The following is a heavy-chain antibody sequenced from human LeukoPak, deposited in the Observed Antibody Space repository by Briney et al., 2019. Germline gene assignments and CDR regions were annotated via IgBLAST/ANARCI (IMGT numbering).Heavy chain of an antibody. V-gene: IGHV3-23*01. CDR1: GFTFSSYA. D-gene: IGHD6-6*01. Sequence: PGGSLRLSCAASGFTFSSYAMSWVRQAPGKGLEWVSTISGSGGGTYYADSIKGRFTISRDNSKNTVYLQMNSLRAEDTALYYCARAYSSSLYYYFYGMDVWGQGTTVTVSS. J-gene: IGHJ6*02. CDR3: ARAYSSSLYYYFYGMDV. CDR2: ISGSGGGT.